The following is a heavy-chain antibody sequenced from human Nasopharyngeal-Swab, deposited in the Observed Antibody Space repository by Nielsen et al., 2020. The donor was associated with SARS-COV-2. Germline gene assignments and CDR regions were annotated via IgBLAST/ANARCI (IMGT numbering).Heavy chain of an antibody. CDR1: GGSFSGYY. D-gene: IGHD2-2*01. V-gene: IGHV4-34*01. J-gene: IGHJ6*03. CDR2: INHSGST. CDR3: ARGPRYCSSTSCYRYYYYYMDV. Sequence: SETLSLTCAVYGGSFSGYYWSWIRQPPGKGLEWIGEINHSGSTNYNPSLKSRVTISVDTSKNQFSLKLSSVTAADTAVYYCARGPRYCSSTSCYRYYYYYMDVRGKGTTVTVSS.